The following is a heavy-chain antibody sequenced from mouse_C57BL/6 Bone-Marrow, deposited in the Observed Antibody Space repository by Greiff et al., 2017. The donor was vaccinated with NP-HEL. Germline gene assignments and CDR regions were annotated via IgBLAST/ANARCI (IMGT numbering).Heavy chain of an antibody. CDR3: ARGNYYGDFAY. J-gene: IGHJ3*01. V-gene: IGHV5-4*01. D-gene: IGHD1-1*01. Sequence: EVQRVESGGGLVKPGGSLKLSCAASGFTFSSYAMSWVRQTPEKRLEWVATISDGGSYTYYPDNVKGRFTISRDNAKNNLYLQMSHLKSEDTAMYYCARGNYYGDFAYWGQGTLVTVSA. CDR2: ISDGGSYT. CDR1: GFTFSSYA.